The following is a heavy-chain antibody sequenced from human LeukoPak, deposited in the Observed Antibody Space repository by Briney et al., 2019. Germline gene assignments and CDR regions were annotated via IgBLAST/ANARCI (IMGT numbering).Heavy chain of an antibody. CDR3: AKEAVENFDH. Sequence: PGGSLRLSCAASGFTFSNSAMSWVRQAPGKGLEWVSAISGSGGGTYYADSVKGRFTISRDNSKNTLDMQMNNLRAEDTAVYYCAKEAVENFDHWGQGTPVTVSS. J-gene: IGHJ4*02. CDR2: ISGSGGGT. V-gene: IGHV3-23*01. CDR1: GFTFSNSA.